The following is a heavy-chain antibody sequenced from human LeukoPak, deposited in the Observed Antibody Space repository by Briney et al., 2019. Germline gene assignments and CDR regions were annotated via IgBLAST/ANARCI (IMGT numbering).Heavy chain of an antibody. CDR3: AKDACGGNCYYSMDV. CDR1: GFTVSSND. CDR2: IYSGGST. Sequence: GGSLRLSCAASGFTVSSNDMSWVRQAPGKGLECISVIYSGGSTDYADSVKGRLTISRDNSKNTLYLQLNSLRAEDTAVYYCAKDACGGNCYYSMDVWGKGTTVTVSS. V-gene: IGHV3-53*01. J-gene: IGHJ6*03.